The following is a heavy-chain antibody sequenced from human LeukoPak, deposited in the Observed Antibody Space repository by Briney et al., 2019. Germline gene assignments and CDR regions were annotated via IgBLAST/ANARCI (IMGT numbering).Heavy chain of an antibody. D-gene: IGHD3-3*01. CDR3: ARNPRKSRDYDFWSGYYTSDNWFDP. Sequence: ASVKVSCKASGGTFSSYAISWVRQAPGQGLEWRGGIIPIFGTANYAQKFQGRVTITTDESTSTAYMELSSLRSEDTAVYYCARNPRKSRDYDFWSGYYTSDNWFDPWGQGTLVTVSS. CDR2: IIPIFGTA. J-gene: IGHJ5*02. CDR1: GGTFSSYA. V-gene: IGHV1-69*05.